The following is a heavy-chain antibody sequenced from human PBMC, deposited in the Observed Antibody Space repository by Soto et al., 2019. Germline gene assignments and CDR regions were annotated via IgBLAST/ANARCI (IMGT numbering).Heavy chain of an antibody. CDR1: VFSFGSYA. J-gene: IGHJ4*02. CDR3: ARWSYLDY. CDR2: ISGSDGKT. Sequence: XGSLRLSCASSVFSFGSYALSCVRQAPGKGLEWVSTISGSDGKTFYADSVKGRFSISRDTSQSTLYLQMNSLRADDTAMYYCARWSYLDYWGQGTRGTFSS. D-gene: IGHD3-3*01. V-gene: IGHV3-23*01.